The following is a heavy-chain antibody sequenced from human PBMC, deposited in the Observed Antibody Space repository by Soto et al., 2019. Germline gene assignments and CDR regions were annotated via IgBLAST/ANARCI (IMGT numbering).Heavy chain of an antibody. D-gene: IGHD1-20*01. CDR3: ARDPGNWNDAAMKH. CDR2: ISSSSSYI. J-gene: IGHJ4*02. V-gene: IGHV3-21*01. CDR1: GFTFSSYS. Sequence: EVQLVESGGGLVKPGGSLRLSCAASGFTFSSYSMNWVRQAPGKGLEWVSSISSSSSYIYYADSVKGRFTISRDNAKNSLYLQMNSLRAEDTAVYYCARDPGNWNDAAMKHWGQGTLVTVSS.